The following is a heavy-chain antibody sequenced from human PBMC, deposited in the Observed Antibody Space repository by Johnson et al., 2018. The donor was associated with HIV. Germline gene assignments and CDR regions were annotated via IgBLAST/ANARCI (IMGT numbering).Heavy chain of an antibody. CDR1: EFTFSSYA. D-gene: IGHD1-1*01. J-gene: IGHJ3*02. Sequence: QVQLVESGGGVVQPGRSLRLSCAASEFTFSSYAMHWVRQAPGKGLEWVAVISYDGSKKYYGDSVKGRFTISRDNSKNTLYLQMKSLRAEDTAVYYCARDTKVPRYNWNDGGFDMWGQGTKVTVSS. CDR2: ISYDGSKK. V-gene: IGHV3-30*04. CDR3: ARDTKVPRYNWNDGGFDM.